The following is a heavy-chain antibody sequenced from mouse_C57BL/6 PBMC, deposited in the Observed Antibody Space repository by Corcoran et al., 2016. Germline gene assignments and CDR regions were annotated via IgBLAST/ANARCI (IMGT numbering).Heavy chain of an antibody. V-gene: IGHV1-26*01. J-gene: IGHJ2*01. CDR2: INPNNGGT. CDR1: GYTFTDYY. Sequence: EVQLQQSGPELVKPGASVTISCKASGYTFTDYYMNWVKQSHGKSLEWIGDINPNNGGTSYNQKFKGKATLTVDKSSSTAYMELRSLTSEDSAVYYCARDGSSYDYWGQGTTLTVSS. D-gene: IGHD1-1*01. CDR3: ARDGSSYDY.